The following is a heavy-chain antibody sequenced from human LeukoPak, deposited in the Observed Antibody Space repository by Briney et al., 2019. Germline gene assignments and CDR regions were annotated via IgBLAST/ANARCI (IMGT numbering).Heavy chain of an antibody. V-gene: IGHV1-18*01. CDR2: ISAYSGNT. CDR1: GYTFTSYG. Sequence: ASVKVSCKASGYTFTSYGMSWVRQAPGQGLEWMGSISAYSGNTNYAQKLQGRVTMTTDTSTSTAYMELRSLRSDDTAVYYCALATFIVGATGPSGDAFDIWGQGTMVTVSS. J-gene: IGHJ3*02. CDR3: ALATFIVGATGPSGDAFDI. D-gene: IGHD1-26*01.